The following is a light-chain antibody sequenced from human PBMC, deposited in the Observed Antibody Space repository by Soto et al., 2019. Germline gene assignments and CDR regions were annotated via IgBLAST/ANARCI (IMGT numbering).Light chain of an antibody. J-gene: IGLJ3*02. CDR2: DNY. V-gene: IGLV1-51*01. Sequence: QSALTQPPSMSAAPGQRVTISCSGTSSNIGDNYVSWYRQLPGTAPELLIYDNYKRRSGIPDRFSGSKSGTSATLGITGLQTGDEADYYCGTWDTSLSNWVFGGGTKLTVL. CDR3: GTWDTSLSNWV. CDR1: SSNIGDNY.